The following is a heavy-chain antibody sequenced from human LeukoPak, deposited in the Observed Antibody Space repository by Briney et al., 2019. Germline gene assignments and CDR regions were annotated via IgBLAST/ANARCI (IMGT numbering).Heavy chain of an antibody. CDR3: TTDSIYDYVWGSYRPWSDY. CDR2: IKSKTDGGTT. CDR1: GFTFSNAW. Sequence: GGSLRLSCAASGFTFSNAWMNWVRQAPGKGLEWVGRIKSKTDGGTTDYAAPVKGRFTISRDDSKNTLYLQMNSLKTEDTAVYYCTTDSIYDYVWGSYRPWSDYWGQGTLVTVSS. D-gene: IGHD3-16*02. J-gene: IGHJ4*02. V-gene: IGHV3-15*07.